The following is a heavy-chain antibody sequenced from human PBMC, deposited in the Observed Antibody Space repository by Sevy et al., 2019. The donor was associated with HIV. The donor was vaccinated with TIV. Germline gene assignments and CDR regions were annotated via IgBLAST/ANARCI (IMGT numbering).Heavy chain of an antibody. CDR2: IKAKPDGGTT. J-gene: IGHJ6*02. CDR3: ATDPIIVLLVTDGVDV. V-gene: IGHV3-15*01. CDR1: GFTFTYAW. Sequence: GGSLRLSCVASGFTFTYAWMSWVRQAPGKGLEWVGRIKAKPDGGTTDYAAPVKGRFTISRDDSRNRLYLQMNSLKTEDTAVYYCATDPIIVLLVTDGVDVWGQGTTVTVSS. D-gene: IGHD2-8*02.